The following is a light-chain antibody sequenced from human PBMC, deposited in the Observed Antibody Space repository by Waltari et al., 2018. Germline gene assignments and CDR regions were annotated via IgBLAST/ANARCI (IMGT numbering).Light chain of an antibody. CDR3: QQYKTSPTWT. V-gene: IGKV1-5*03. CDR2: EAS. Sequence: DIQMTQSPSTLPASVGDSVTITCRASQNIGSSLVWYQQKPGKAPKLLIYEASSLQSWVPSRFSGRGSGAEFTLTIASLQPDDFAAYYCQQYKTSPTWTFGQGTRVELK. J-gene: IGKJ1*01. CDR1: QNIGSS.